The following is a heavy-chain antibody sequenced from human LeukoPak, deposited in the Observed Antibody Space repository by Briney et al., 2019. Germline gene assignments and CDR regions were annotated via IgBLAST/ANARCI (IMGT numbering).Heavy chain of an antibody. J-gene: IGHJ4*02. CDR2: ISSSSSYI. CDR3: ARSRCSSTSCYRTRYFDY. V-gene: IGHV3-21*04. CDR1: GFTFSNYS. D-gene: IGHD2-2*01. Sequence: GGSLRLSCAASGFTFSNYSMNWVRQAPGKGLEWVSSISSSSSYIYYAGSVKGRFTISRDNAKNSLYLQMNSLRAEDTAVYYCARSRCSSTSCYRTRYFDYWGQGTLVTVSS.